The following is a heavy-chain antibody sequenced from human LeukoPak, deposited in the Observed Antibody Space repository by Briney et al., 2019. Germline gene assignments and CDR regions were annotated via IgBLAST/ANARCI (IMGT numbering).Heavy chain of an antibody. CDR1: VYTLTELA. V-gene: IGHV1-24*01. Sequence: ASVNVSCKVSVYTLTELAIHWVRQAPGKGLEWMGAFDPEDGGTIYAQKFQGRITLTEDTSTDTAYMELRSLSSEDTAVYYCARDMNYWGQGTLVTVSS. J-gene: IGHJ4*02. CDR3: ARDMNY. CDR2: FDPEDGGT.